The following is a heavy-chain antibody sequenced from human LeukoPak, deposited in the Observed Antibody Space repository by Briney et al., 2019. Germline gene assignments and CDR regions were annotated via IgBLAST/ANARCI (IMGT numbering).Heavy chain of an antibody. V-gene: IGHV1-18*01. D-gene: IGHD4-17*01. CDR1: GYIFSTYG. Sequence: ASVKVSCKASGYIFSTYGITWVRQAPGEGLEWMGWISTYNGNTNYAQKFQGRVTLTTDTSTTTAYMELRSLRSDDTAVYYCARAQHGDYPDFWGQGTLVTVPS. CDR2: ISTYNGNT. CDR3: ARAQHGDYPDF. J-gene: IGHJ4*02.